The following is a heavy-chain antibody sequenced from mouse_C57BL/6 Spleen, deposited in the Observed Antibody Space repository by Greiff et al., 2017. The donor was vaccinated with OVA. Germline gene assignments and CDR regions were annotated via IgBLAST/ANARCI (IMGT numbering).Heavy chain of an antibody. CDR3: ARSEFTAWFAY. CDR1: GYTFTSYW. J-gene: IGHJ3*01. Sequence: QVQLQQPGAELVKPGASVKLSCKASGYTFTSYWMHWVKQRPGQGLEWIGMIHPNSGSTNYNEKFKSKATLTVDKSSSTAYMQLSSLTSEDSAVYYCARSEFTAWFAYWGQGTLVTVSA. V-gene: IGHV1-64*01. CDR2: IHPNSGST.